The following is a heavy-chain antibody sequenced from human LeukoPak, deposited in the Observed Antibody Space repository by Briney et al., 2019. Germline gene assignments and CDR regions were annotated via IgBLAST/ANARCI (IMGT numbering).Heavy chain of an antibody. Sequence: SETLSLTCTVSGGSISSSSYYWGWIRQPPGKGLEWIGTIYYSGSTYYNPSLKSRVTISVDTSKNQFSLKLSSVTAADTALYYCAREVYYYDSSGQGPRYAFDIWGQGTMVTVSS. V-gene: IGHV4-39*07. CDR1: GGSISSSSYY. CDR2: IYYSGST. D-gene: IGHD3-22*01. J-gene: IGHJ3*02. CDR3: AREVYYYDSSGQGPRYAFDI.